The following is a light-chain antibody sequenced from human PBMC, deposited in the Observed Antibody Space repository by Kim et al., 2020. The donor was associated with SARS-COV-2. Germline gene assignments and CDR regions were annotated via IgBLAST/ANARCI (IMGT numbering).Light chain of an antibody. CDR1: QTINSNY. Sequence: SPGERVTLSCRASQTINSNYFAWYQQKPGQAPRLLFHSATSRATGIPDRFIGSGSGTDFTLTISSLETEDFAVYYCQQCYTVPWTFGQGTKVDIK. CDR3: QQCYTVPWT. CDR2: SAT. V-gene: IGKV3-20*01. J-gene: IGKJ1*01.